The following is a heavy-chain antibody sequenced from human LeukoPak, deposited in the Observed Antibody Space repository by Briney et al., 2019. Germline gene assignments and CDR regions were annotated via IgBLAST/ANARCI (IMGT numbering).Heavy chain of an antibody. CDR1: GFTFSSYW. J-gene: IGHJ4*02. CDR2: VKQDGSEK. CDR3: ARDWGFWSGSTGFDY. V-gene: IGHV3-7*01. D-gene: IGHD3-3*01. Sequence: GGSLRLSCAASGFTFSSYWMSWVRQAPGKGPEWVANVKQDGSEKYYVDSVKGRFTNSRDNAKNSLYLQMNSLRAEDTAVYYCARDWGFWSGSTGFDYWGQGTLVTVSS.